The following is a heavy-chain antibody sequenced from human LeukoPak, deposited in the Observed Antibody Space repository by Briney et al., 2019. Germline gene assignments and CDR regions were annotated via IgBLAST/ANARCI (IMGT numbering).Heavy chain of an antibody. CDR3: ARSGVFTGYDAFDI. CDR2: INHSGST. D-gene: IGHD6-13*01. Sequence: SETLSLTCAVYGGSFSGYYWSWIRQPPGKGLEWIGEINHSGSTNYNPSLKSRVTISVDTSKNQYSLKLTSVTAADTAVYYCARSGVFTGYDAFDIWGQGTRVTVSS. V-gene: IGHV4-34*01. CDR1: GGSFSGYY. J-gene: IGHJ3*02.